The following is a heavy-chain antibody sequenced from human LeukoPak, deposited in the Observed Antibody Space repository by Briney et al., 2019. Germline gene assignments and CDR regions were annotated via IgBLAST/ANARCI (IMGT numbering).Heavy chain of an antibody. J-gene: IGHJ1*01. D-gene: IGHD6-19*01. Sequence: GGSLRLSCAASGFTFSSYGMHWVRQAPGKWLEWVAVISFDGSNKYYADSVKGRFTISRDKSKNTPYLQMNSMRAEGTAVYYCAKDPAGWTVAAPFQHWGQGTLVTVSS. CDR2: ISFDGSNK. V-gene: IGHV3-30*18. CDR3: AKDPAGWTVAAPFQH. CDR1: GFTFSSYG.